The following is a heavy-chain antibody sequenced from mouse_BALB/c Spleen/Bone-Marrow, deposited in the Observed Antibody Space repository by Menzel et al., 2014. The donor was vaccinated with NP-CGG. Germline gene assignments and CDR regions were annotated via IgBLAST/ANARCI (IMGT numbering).Heavy chain of an antibody. D-gene: IGHD2-4*01. CDR3: ARYYDYDWYFDV. Sequence: LQESGPELVKPGASVKMSCKASGYTFTDYVISWVKQRTGQGLEWIGEIYPGSGSTYYNEKFKGKATLTADKSSNIAYMQLSSLTSEDSAVYFCARYYDYDWYFDVWGAGTTVTVSS. V-gene: IGHV1-77*01. CDR1: GYTFTDYV. CDR2: IYPGSGST. J-gene: IGHJ1*01.